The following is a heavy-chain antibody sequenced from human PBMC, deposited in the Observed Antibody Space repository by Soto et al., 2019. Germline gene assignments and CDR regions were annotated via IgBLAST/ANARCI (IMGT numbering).Heavy chain of an antibody. V-gene: IGHV3-23*01. Sequence: GGSLRLSCAASGFTFGSYAMSWVRQAPGRGLEWASAISGSGGSTYYADSVKGRFTISRDNSKNTLYLQMNSLGAEDTAIYYCAKARGSSTPAPGSYWGQGSLVTVSS. J-gene: IGHJ4*02. CDR3: AKARGSSTPAPGSY. CDR2: ISGSGGST. D-gene: IGHD3-16*01. CDR1: GFTFGSYA.